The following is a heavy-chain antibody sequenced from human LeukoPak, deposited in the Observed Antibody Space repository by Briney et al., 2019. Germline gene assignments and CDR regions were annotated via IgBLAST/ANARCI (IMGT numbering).Heavy chain of an antibody. CDR1: RGSISSYY. D-gene: IGHD6-19*01. CDR3: ASSPLISSGWLGHDY. Sequence: SETLSLTCSVARGSISSYYWSWIRQPPGKGLEWIGYVYDSGSTRSTNYNPSLNSRVTISVDTSKNQFSLKLNSVTAADTAVYYCASSPLISSGWLGHDYWRQGILVTVSS. CDR2: VYDSGSTRST. J-gene: IGHJ4*02. V-gene: IGHV4-59*01.